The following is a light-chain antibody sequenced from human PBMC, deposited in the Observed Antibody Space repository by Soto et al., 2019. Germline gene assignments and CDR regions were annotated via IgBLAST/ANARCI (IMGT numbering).Light chain of an antibody. CDR1: QSVSNSH. J-gene: IGKJ2*01. Sequence: EIVLTQSPGTLSLSPGERVTLSCRASQSVSNSHLAWHQQKPGQAPRLLIYGASSRATGTPDRFSGSGSGTGFTLTISRLEPEDSAVYYCQQYGSSPYTFGQGTKLEIK. CDR3: QQYGSSPYT. V-gene: IGKV3-20*01. CDR2: GAS.